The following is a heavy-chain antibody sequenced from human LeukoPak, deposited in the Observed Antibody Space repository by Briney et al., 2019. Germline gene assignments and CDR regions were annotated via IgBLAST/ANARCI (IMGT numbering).Heavy chain of an antibody. D-gene: IGHD3-16*02. V-gene: IGHV1-3*01. CDR1: GYTFTSYA. Sequence: GASVKVSCKASGYTFTSYAMHWVRQAPGQRLEWMGWINAGNGNTKYSQKFQGRVTITRDTSASTAYMVLSSLRSEDTAVYYCARGSSIRITFGGVIVENWFDPWGQGTLVTVSS. CDR2: INAGNGNT. CDR3: ARGSSIRITFGGVIVENWFDP. J-gene: IGHJ5*02.